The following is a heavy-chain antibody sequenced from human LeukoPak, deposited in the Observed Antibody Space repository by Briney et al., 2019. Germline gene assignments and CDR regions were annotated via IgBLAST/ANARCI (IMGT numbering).Heavy chain of an antibody. CDR2: TCYSGST. D-gene: IGHD4-23*01. CDR3: AREDGGNSRVFDY. CDR1: GGSISSSSYC. J-gene: IGHJ4*02. Sequence: KTSETLSLTCIVSGGSISSSSYCWGWIRQPPGKGLDWVGSTCYSGSTHYNPSLKSRVTISVDTSKNQISLKLSSVTAADTAVYYCAREDGGNSRVFDYWGQGTLVTVSS. V-gene: IGHV4-39*02.